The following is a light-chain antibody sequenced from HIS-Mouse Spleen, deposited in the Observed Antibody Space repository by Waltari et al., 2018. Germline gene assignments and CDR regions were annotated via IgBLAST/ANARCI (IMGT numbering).Light chain of an antibody. Sequence: SYELTQPPSVSVSPGQTARITCSGDALPKQYAYWSQQKPGQAPVLVIYKDSERPSGIPERFSGSSSGTTVTWTSSGVQEEDEADYYCKSADSRGTYQDVVFGGGTKLTVL. V-gene: IGLV3-25*03. CDR3: KSADSRGTYQDVV. CDR2: KDS. J-gene: IGLJ2*01. CDR1: ALPKQY.